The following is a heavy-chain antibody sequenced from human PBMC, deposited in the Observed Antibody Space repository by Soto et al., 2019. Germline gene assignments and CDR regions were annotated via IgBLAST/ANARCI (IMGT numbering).Heavy chain of an antibody. CDR1: GGTFSTYS. J-gene: IGHJ4*02. CDR3: ASSSGNNYGVGTNYYFDY. Sequence: QVQLVQSGAEVKNPGSSVKVSCKTSGGTFSTYSIVWVRQAPGEGLEWMGGIIPIFGTANYAQKFQDRVTITEDKSTNSAFMELSSLKSEDTAMYYCASSSGNNYGVGTNYYFDYWGQGTLVTVSS. CDR2: IIPIFGTA. V-gene: IGHV1-69*06. D-gene: IGHD1-26*01.